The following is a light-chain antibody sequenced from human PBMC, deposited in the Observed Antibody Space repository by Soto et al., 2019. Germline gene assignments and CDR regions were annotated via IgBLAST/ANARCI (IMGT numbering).Light chain of an antibody. CDR2: EVS. J-gene: IGLJ2*01. CDR3: SSYTSTNTAV. CDR1: SSDVGGYNY. Sequence: QSALTQPASVSGSPGQSIAISCTGTSSDVGGYNYVSWYQQHPGKAPKLMIYEVSYRPAAVSNRFSGSKSGNTASLTISGLQPDDEADHYCSSYTSTNTAVFGGGTKLTVL. V-gene: IGLV2-14*01.